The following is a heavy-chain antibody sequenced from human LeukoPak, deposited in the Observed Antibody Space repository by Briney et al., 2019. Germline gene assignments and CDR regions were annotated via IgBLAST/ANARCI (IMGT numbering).Heavy chain of an antibody. Sequence: PGGSLRLSCAASGFTFSSYEMNWVRQAPGKGLECLSYISGGGSTIYYADSVKGRFTISRDNAKNSLYLQMNSLRAEDTAVYYCARDQSTVGGPGYLDSWGQGTLVTVSS. J-gene: IGHJ4*02. CDR3: ARDQSTVGGPGYLDS. CDR1: GFTFSSYE. V-gene: IGHV3-48*03. CDR2: ISGGGSTI. D-gene: IGHD4-11*01.